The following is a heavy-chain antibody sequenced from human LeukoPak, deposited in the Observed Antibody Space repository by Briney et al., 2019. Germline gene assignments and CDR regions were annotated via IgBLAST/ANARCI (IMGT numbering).Heavy chain of an antibody. CDR1: GGSISSGGYY. V-gene: IGHV4-61*08. J-gene: IGHJ6*02. D-gene: IGHD3-3*01. CDR3: ARDGGTIFGVVNTYYCYYGMDV. Sequence: SETLSLTCTVSGGSISSGGYYWSWIRQHPGKGLEWIGYIYYSGSTNYNPSLKSRVTISVDTSKNQFSLKLSSVTAADTAVYYCARDGGTIFGVVNTYYCYYGMDVWGQGTTVTVSS. CDR2: IYYSGST.